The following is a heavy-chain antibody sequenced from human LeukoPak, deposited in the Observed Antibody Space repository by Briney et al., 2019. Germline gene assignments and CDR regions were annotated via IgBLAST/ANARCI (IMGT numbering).Heavy chain of an antibody. J-gene: IGHJ4*02. CDR3: ARGPPYSSSSVFFDY. D-gene: IGHD6-6*01. CDR1: GFTFSSYS. V-gene: IGHV3-21*01. CDR2: ISSSSSYI. Sequence: PGESLRLSCAASGFTFSSYSMNWVRQAPGKGLEWVSSISSSSSYIYYADSVKGRFTISRDNAKNSLYLQMNSLRAEDTAVYYCARGPPYSSSSVFFDYWGQGTLVTVSS.